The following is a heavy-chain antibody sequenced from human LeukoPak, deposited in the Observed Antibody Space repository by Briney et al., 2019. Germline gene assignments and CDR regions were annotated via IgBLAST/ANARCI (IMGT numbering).Heavy chain of an antibody. CDR2: IYYSGST. V-gene: IGHV4-39*07. Sequence: SETLSLTCTVSGGSISSSSYYWGWIRQPPGKGLEWIGSIYYSGSTYYNPSLKSRVTISVDTSKNQFSLKLSSVTAADTAVYYCARGVRIAVAGIDYWGQGTLVTVSS. J-gene: IGHJ4*02. CDR1: GGSISSSSYY. CDR3: ARGVRIAVAGIDY. D-gene: IGHD6-19*01.